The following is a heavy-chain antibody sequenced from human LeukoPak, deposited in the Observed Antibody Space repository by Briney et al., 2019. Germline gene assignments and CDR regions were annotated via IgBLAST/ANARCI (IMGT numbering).Heavy chain of an antibody. D-gene: IGHD2-8*01. CDR3: ARDGVGYCTNGVCSPDY. V-gene: IGHV1-18*01. CDR1: GYTFTSYG. CDR2: ISAYNGNT. J-gene: IGHJ4*02. Sequence: ASVKVSCKASGYTFTSYGISWVRQAPGQGLEWMGWISAYNGNTNYAQKLQGRVTMTTDTSTSTAYMELRSLRSDDTAVYYCARDGVGYCTNGVCSPDYWGQGTLVTVSS.